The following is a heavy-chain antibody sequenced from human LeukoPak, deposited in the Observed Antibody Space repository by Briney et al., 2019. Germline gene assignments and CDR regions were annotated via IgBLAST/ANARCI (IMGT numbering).Heavy chain of an antibody. CDR1: GGTFSSYA. CDR2: IIPIFGTA. Sequence: SVKVSCKASGGTFSSYAFSWVRQAPGQGREWMGRIIPIFGTANYAQKFQGRVTITTDESTSTAYMELSSLRSEDTAVYYCARFSTVTTRGGVFDYWGQGTLVTVSS. CDR3: ARFSTVTTRGGVFDY. V-gene: IGHV1-69*05. D-gene: IGHD4-17*01. J-gene: IGHJ4*02.